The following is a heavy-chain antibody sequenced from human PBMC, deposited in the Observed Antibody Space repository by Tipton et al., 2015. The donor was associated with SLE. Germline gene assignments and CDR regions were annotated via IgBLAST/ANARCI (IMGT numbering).Heavy chain of an antibody. CDR3: AKEGDGSANYHYHGVYL. Sequence: TLSLTCVVYGGSFSGNYWIWIRQPPGKGLEWIGEITHSGATNYNPSLKSRVTIAPDTSKNQFSLKLTSVTAADTAVYYCAKEGDGSANYHYHGVYLWGQGTTVTVSS. D-gene: IGHD2-15*01. CDR2: ITHSGAT. V-gene: IGHV4-34*01. J-gene: IGHJ6*02. CDR1: GGSFSGNY.